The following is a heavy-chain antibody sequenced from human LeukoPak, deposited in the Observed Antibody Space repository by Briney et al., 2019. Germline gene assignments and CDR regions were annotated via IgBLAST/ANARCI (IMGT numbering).Heavy chain of an antibody. CDR2: ISWNSGSI. D-gene: IGHD6-13*01. CDR1: GFTFDDYA. Sequence: GRSLRLSCAASGFTFDDYAMHWVRQAPGKGLEWVSGISWNSGSIGYADSVKGRFTISRDNAKNSLYLQMNSLRAEDTALYYCAKDIWSYVAAADKGGYYYYYGMDVWGQGTTVTVSS. V-gene: IGHV3-9*01. CDR3: AKDIWSYVAAADKGGYYYYYGMDV. J-gene: IGHJ6*02.